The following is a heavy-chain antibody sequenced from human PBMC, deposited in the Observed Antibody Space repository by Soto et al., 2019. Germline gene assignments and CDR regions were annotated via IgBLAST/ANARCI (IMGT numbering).Heavy chain of an antibody. V-gene: IGHV4-59*01. CDR2: IYYSGST. J-gene: IGHJ4*02. D-gene: IGHD3-3*01. CDR1: GGSISTFH. CDR3: ARIYDFWSGYYYDY. Sequence: SETLSLPCPVSGGSISTFHWSWIPQPPGKGLEWIGYIYYSGSTNYNPSLKSRVTISVDTSKNQFSLKLSSVTAADTAVYYCARIYDFWSGYYYDYWGQGTLVTVSS.